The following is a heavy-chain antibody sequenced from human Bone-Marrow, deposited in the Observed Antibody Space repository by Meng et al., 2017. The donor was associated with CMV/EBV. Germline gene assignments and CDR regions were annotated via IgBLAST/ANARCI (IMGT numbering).Heavy chain of an antibody. D-gene: IGHD3-22*01. CDR3: ARDFMVRYDSSGYYYAYRGYYYGMDV. J-gene: IGHJ6*02. V-gene: IGHV3-7*01. CDR2: IKQDGSEK. CDR1: GFTFSSYW. Sequence: GESLKISCAASGFTFSSYWMSWVRQAPGKGLEWVANIKQDGSEKYYVDSVKGRFTISRDNAKNSLYLQMNSLRAEDTAVYYCARDFMVRYDSSGYYYAYRGYYYGMDVWGQGTTVTVSS.